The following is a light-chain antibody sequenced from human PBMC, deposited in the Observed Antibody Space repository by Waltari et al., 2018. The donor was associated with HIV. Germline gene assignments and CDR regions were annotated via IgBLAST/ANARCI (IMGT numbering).Light chain of an antibody. J-gene: IGLJ3*02. CDR3: SSYTTSSTLVV. V-gene: IGLV2-14*01. Sequence: QSALTQPASVSGSPGQSITISCTGTSSDVGVYDYVSWYQQHPGKAPQLMIFEVSYRPSGVSSGFSGSKSGNPASLTISGLRAEDEADYYCSSYTTSSTLVVFGGGTRLTVL. CDR1: SSDVGVYDY. CDR2: EVS.